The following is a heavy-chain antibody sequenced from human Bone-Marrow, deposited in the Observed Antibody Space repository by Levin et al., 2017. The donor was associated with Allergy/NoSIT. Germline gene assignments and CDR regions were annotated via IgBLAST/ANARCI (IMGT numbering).Heavy chain of an antibody. CDR1: GGSIRRGGYY. J-gene: IGHJ4*02. D-gene: IGHD4-17*01. Sequence: KPSETLSLTCTDSGGSIRRGGYYWNCIRQHPGKGLEWIGYIYHSGTTNYNPSFKSRVTISEDRSQNQVSLKLYSVTSADTAVYYCAREGEYGDSYDWGQGILVTVSS. CDR3: AREGEYGDSYD. CDR2: IYHSGTT. V-gene: IGHV4-31*03.